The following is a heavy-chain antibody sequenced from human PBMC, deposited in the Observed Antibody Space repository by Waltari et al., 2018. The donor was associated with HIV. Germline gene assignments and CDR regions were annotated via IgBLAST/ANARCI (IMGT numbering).Heavy chain of an antibody. J-gene: IGHJ2*01. D-gene: IGHD4-4*01. CDR2: IGFDGRNE. CDR3: ARDQDYMGRLSYFDL. Sequence: QVQLVESGGGVVQPGRSLRLSCAASGFSMSPYGMHWVRQAPGKGLEWVALIGFDGRNEYYSDSVKGRLIISRDNSKSTLYLQMNSLRVEDTAVYFCARDQDYMGRLSYFDLWGRGTLVTVSS. V-gene: IGHV3-33*01. CDR1: GFSMSPYG.